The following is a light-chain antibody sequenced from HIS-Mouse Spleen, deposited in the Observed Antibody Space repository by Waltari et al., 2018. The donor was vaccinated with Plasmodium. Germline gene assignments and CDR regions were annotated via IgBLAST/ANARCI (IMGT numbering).Light chain of an antibody. J-gene: IGKJ2*01. CDR3: QQYYSTPYT. CDR2: WAS. V-gene: IGKV4-1*01. Sequence: DIVMTQSPDSLAVSLGERATINCKSSQSVLYSSNNKNYLAWYQQKPGQPPKLLIYWASTRESGVPDRFSGGGSGTDFTLTISSLQAEDVAVYYCQQYYSTPYTFGQGTKLGIK. CDR1: QSVLYSSNNKNY.